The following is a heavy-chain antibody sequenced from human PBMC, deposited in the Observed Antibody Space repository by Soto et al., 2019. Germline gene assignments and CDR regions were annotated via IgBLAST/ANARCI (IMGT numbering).Heavy chain of an antibody. CDR1: GDSIRSYY. D-gene: IGHD5-12*01. J-gene: IGHJ6*02. Sequence: SETLSLTCTVSGDSIRSYYWTWIRQPPGKGLELIGYIYYSGSTRYNPSLKSRVTISVDMSKNQFSLKLSSVIAADTAVYYCARAYAGFDNGFDGWCQGTAVPVTS. CDR3: ARAYAGFDNGFDG. CDR2: IYYSGST. V-gene: IGHV4-59*01.